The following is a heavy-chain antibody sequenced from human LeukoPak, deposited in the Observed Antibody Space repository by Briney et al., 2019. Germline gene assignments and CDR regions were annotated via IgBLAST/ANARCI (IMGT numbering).Heavy chain of an antibody. Sequence: GGSLRLSCAASGFTFSSYSMNWVRQAPGKGLEWVSSISSSSSYIYYADSVKGRFTISRDNAKNSLYLQMNSLRAEDTAVYYCARSAAAGEFDYWGQGTLVTVSS. J-gene: IGHJ4*02. CDR1: GFTFSSYS. CDR3: ARSAAAGEFDY. V-gene: IGHV3-21*01. CDR2: ISSSSSYI. D-gene: IGHD6-13*01.